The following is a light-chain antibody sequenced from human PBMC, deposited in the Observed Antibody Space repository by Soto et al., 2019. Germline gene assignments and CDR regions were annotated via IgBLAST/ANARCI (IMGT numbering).Light chain of an antibody. J-gene: IGKJ1*01. Sequence: DIQMTQSPSSVSASVGDRFAITCRASHGISSWLAWYQQKPGKAPKLLIYAASTLQSGVPSRFSGSGSGTDFTLTISCLQSEDFATYYCQQYYSYPRTFGQGTKVDIK. CDR2: AAS. CDR1: HGISSW. CDR3: QQYYSYPRT. V-gene: IGKV1-12*01.